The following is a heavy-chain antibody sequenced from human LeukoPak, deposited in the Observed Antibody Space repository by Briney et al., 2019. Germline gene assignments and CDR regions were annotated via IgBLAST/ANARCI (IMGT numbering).Heavy chain of an antibody. V-gene: IGHV3-23*01. Sequence: GGSLRLSCAASGFTFSNYAMSWVRQAPGKGLEWVSAISGSGGTTYYADSVKGRFTIPRDNSKNTLYLQMNSLRAEDTAVYYCAKDSSIAARKPDYWGQGSLVTVSS. CDR2: ISGSGGTT. J-gene: IGHJ4*02. D-gene: IGHD6-6*01. CDR1: GFTFSNYA. CDR3: AKDSSIAARKPDY.